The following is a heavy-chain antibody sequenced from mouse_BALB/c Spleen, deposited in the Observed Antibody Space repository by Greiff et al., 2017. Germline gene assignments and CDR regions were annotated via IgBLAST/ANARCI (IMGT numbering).Heavy chain of an antibody. CDR3: ARKYGNLAWFAY. J-gene: IGHJ3*01. CDR2: IDPANGNT. D-gene: IGHD2-10*02. CDR1: GFNIKDTY. Sequence: VQLQQSGAELVKPGASVKLSCTASGFNIKDTYMHWVKQRPEQGLEWIGRIDPANGNTKYDPKFQGKATITADTSSNTAYLQLSSLTSEDTAVYYCARKYGNLAWFAYWGQGTLVTVSA. V-gene: IGHV14-3*02.